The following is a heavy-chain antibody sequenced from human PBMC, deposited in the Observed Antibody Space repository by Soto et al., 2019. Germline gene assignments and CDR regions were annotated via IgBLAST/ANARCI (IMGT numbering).Heavy chain of an antibody. D-gene: IGHD2-15*01. V-gene: IGHV2-5*02. Sequence: QITLKESGPTLVKPTQTLTLTCTFSGFSLSTSGVGVGWIRQPPGKALEWLALIYWDDDKRYSPSLKSRLTTTKYTSKIQVVLTMTNMNPVDTATYYCAHAHVRCYDFLSAFDIWGQGTMVTVSS. CDR2: IYWDDDK. J-gene: IGHJ3*02. CDR3: AHAHVRCYDFLSAFDI. CDR1: GFSLSTSGVG.